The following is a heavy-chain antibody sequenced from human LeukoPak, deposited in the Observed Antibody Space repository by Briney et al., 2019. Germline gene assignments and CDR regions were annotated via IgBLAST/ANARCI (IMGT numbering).Heavy chain of an antibody. J-gene: IGHJ5*02. V-gene: IGHV1-69*02. CDR2: IIPILGIA. Sequence: SVKVSCKASGGTFSSYTISWVRQAPGQGLEWMGRIIPILGIANYAQKFQGRVTITADKSTSTAYMELSSLRSEDTAVYYCARGTSSTPHYDILTGPRGWFDPWGQGNLVTVSS. CDR1: GGTFSSYT. D-gene: IGHD3-9*01. CDR3: ARGTSSTPHYDILTGPRGWFDP.